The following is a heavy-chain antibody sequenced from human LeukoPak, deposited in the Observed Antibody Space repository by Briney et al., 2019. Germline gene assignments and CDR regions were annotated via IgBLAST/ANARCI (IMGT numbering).Heavy chain of an antibody. CDR2: ISSSSSYI. J-gene: IGHJ4*02. Sequence: PGGSLRLSCAASGFTFSSYSMNWVRQAPGKGLEWVSSISSSSSYIYYADSVKGRFTISRDNAKNSLYLQMNSLRAEDTAVYYCARDRYYYDSSGYYRTMYYFDYWGQGTLVTVSS. CDR3: ARDRYYYDSSGYYRTMYYFDY. CDR1: GFTFSSYS. V-gene: IGHV3-21*01. D-gene: IGHD3-22*01.